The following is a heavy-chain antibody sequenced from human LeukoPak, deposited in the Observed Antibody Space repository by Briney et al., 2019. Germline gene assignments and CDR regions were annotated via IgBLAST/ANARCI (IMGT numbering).Heavy chain of an antibody. Sequence: ASVNVSCKASGYTFTGYYMHWVRQAPGQGLEWMGWINPNSGGTNYAQKFQGRVTMTRDTSISTAYMELSRLRSDDTAVYYCAPCIAARFPPAEYYFDYWGQGTLVTVSS. V-gene: IGHV1-2*02. CDR1: GYTFTGYY. J-gene: IGHJ4*02. D-gene: IGHD6-6*01. CDR2: INPNSGGT. CDR3: APCIAARFPPAEYYFDY.